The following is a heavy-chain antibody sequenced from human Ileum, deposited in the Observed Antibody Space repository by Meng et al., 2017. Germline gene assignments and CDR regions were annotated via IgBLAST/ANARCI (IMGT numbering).Heavy chain of an antibody. D-gene: IGHD1-1*01. Sequence: QITLQESGPTLVKPTQTLTLTCTFSGFSLSTTGVGVGWIRQTPGKALECLALIYWDDDQRYNPSLRNRVTITKDTSKNQVVLTMTNMDPVDTATYYCAHRLAYRNDYNVGWFDPWGQGTLVTVSS. CDR1: GFSLSTTGVG. J-gene: IGHJ5*02. V-gene: IGHV2-5*02. CDR3: AHRLAYRNDYNVGWFDP. CDR2: IYWDDDQ.